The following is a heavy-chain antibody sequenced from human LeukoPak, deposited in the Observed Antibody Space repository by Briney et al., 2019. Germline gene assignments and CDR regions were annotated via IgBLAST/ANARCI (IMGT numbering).Heavy chain of an antibody. CDR3: AKRDGYSSSYYYGMDV. Sequence: PGGSLRLSCAASGFTFSSYAMSWVRQAPGKGLEWVSAISGSGGSTYYADSVKGRFTISRDNSKNTLYLQMNSLRAEDTAVYYCAKRDGYSSSYYYGMDVWGQGTTVTVPS. CDR1: GFTFSSYA. J-gene: IGHJ6*02. CDR2: ISGSGGST. D-gene: IGHD6-13*01. V-gene: IGHV3-23*01.